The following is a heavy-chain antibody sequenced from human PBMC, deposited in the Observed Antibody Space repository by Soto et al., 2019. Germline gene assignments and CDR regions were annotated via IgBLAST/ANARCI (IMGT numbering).Heavy chain of an antibody. Sequence: QVQLQESGPGLVKPSETLSLTCTVSGGSVSSGSYYWSWIRQPPGKGLEWIGYIYYSGSTNYNPSLKSRVTISVDTSKNQFSLELGAVTAADTAVYYCAREGFDGVELGWFDPWGQGTLVTVSS. J-gene: IGHJ5*02. CDR2: IYYSGST. CDR1: GGSVSSGSYY. CDR3: AREGFDGVELGWFDP. D-gene: IGHD1-7*01. V-gene: IGHV4-61*01.